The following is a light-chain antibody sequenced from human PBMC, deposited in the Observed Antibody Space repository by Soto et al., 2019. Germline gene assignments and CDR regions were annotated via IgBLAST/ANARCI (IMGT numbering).Light chain of an antibody. CDR2: DVS. Sequence: QSALTQPASGSGSPGQSITISCTGTSSDVGGYNYVSWYQQHPGKAPKLMIYDVSNRPSGVSNRFSGSKSGNTASVTISGLQAEDEADYYCSSYTRSSTYVFGTGTKVTVL. J-gene: IGLJ1*01. CDR1: SSDVGGYNY. CDR3: SSYTRSSTYV. V-gene: IGLV2-14*03.